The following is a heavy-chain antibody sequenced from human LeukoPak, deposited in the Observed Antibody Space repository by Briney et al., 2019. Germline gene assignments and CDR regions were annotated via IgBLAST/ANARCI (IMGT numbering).Heavy chain of an antibody. CDR2: INPNSGGT. CDR1: GYTFTGYY. V-gene: IGHV1-2*02. D-gene: IGHD6-19*01. Sequence: ASVKVSCKASGYTFTGYYMHWVRQAPGQGLEWMGWINPNSGGTNYAQKFQGRVTMTRDTSISTAYMELSRLRSDDTAVYYCARGGSGWYLWEAFDIWGQGTMVTVSS. J-gene: IGHJ3*02. CDR3: ARGGSGWYLWEAFDI.